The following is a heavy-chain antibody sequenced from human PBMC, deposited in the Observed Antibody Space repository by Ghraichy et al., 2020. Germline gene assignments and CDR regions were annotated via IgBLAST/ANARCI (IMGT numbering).Heavy chain of an antibody. CDR2: ITSSSRTI. CDR1: GFTLSGYS. D-gene: IGHD4-23*01. Sequence: GESLNISCVGSGFTLSGYSMNWVRQSPGKGLEWVSYITSSSRTISYADSVKGRFTISRDNAQNSLYLQMNSLRDEDTAVYYCARGSRVVRFFYYDGMDVWGQGTTVTVSS. V-gene: IGHV3-48*02. J-gene: IGHJ6*02. CDR3: ARGSRVVRFFYYDGMDV.